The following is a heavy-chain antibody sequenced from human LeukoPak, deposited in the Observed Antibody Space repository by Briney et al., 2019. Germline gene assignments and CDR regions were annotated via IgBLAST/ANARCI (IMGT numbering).Heavy chain of an antibody. CDR1: GGSISSGDYY. D-gene: IGHD5-18*01. Sequence: PSQTLSLACTVSGGSISSGDYYWSWIRQPPGKGLEWIGNIYYSGSTYYNPSLKSRVTISLDTSNTQFSLKLNSVTAADTAVYYCARLPSVDTAFDLWGQGTPVTVSS. CDR2: IYYSGST. V-gene: IGHV4-30-4*01. CDR3: ARLPSVDTAFDL. J-gene: IGHJ4*02.